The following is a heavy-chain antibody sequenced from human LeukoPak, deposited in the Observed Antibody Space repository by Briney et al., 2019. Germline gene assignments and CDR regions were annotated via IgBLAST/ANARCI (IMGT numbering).Heavy chain of an antibody. CDR3: ARLGPASSGWPESFDY. J-gene: IGHJ4*02. D-gene: IGHD6-19*01. Sequence: GGSLRLSCAASGFTFSGYWMNWVRQAPGKGLEWVANIKRDGSEKYYVESVKGRFTISRDNAKNSLDLQMNSLRVEDTAVYYCARLGPASSGWPESFDYWGQGTLVTVSS. CDR2: IKRDGSEK. V-gene: IGHV3-7*03. CDR1: GFTFSGYW.